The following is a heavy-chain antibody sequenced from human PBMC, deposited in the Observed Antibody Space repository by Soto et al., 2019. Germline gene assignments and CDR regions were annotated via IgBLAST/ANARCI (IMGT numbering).Heavy chain of an antibody. V-gene: IGHV1-2*02. D-gene: IGHD1-26*01. CDR2: INPNTGAT. CDR3: ARYSGSYSDY. CDR1: GYTFTAYH. J-gene: IGHJ4*02. Sequence: ASVKVSCKASGYTFTAYHLHWVRQAPGQGLEWMGWINPNTGATDSAQKFQGRVTMTRDRSVSTAYMELSGLSSDDTAFYYCARYSGSYSDYWGPGSLVTVSS.